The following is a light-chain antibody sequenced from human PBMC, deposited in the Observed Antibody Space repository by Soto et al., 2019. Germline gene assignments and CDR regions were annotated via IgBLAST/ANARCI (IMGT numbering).Light chain of an antibody. V-gene: IGKV1-5*01. CDR1: QSISSW. J-gene: IGKJ1*01. CDR3: QQYNSYWT. CDR2: DAS. Sequence: DIQMTQSPSTLSASVGDRVTITCRASQSISSWLAWYQQKPGKAPKLLIYDASSLESGVPSRLSGSGSGTDFTLTISSMKPDDFATYYCQQYNSYWTFGQGTQVDIK.